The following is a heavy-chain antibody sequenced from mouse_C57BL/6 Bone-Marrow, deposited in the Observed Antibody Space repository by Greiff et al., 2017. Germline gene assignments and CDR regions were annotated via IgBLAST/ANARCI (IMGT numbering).Heavy chain of an antibody. CDR2: INPNNGGT. V-gene: IGHV1-22*01. Sequence: VQLKESGPELVKPGASVKMSCKASGYTFTDYNMHWVKQSHGKSLEWIGYINPNNGGTSYNQKFKGKATLTVNKSSSTAYMELRSLTSEDSAVYYCARKGTYYSNCYAMDYWGQGTSVTVSS. CDR3: ARKGTYYSNCYAMDY. D-gene: IGHD2-5*01. J-gene: IGHJ4*01. CDR1: GYTFTDYN.